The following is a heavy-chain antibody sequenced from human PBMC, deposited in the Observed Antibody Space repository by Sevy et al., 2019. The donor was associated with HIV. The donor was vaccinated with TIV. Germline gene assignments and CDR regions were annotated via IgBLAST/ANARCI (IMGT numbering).Heavy chain of an antibody. J-gene: IGHJ3*02. CDR2: IYHTGNT. D-gene: IGHD4-17*01. CDR1: GVSISSGAYS. CDR3: ARDGGTMTTPGSFDI. Sequence: SETLSLTCAVSGVSISSGAYSWNWIRQPPGKGLEWIGYIYHTGNTYYNPSLKSRITISLDRSKNQFSLRLGSVTAADTAVYSGARDGGTMTTPGSFDIWGQGTMVTVSS. V-gene: IGHV4-30-2*01.